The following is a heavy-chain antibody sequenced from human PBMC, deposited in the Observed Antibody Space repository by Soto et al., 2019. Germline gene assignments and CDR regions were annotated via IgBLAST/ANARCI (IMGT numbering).Heavy chain of an antibody. CDR3: ARLKQDYAVA. J-gene: IGHJ5*02. CDR2: MNPNSGNT. Sequence: QVQLVQSGAEVKKPGASVKVSCKASGYTFTSYDINWVRLATGQGLEWMGWMNPNSGNTAYAPKFQRRVTMTRNNSISTASMDMSSLRSEDTAVYHCARLKQDYAVAWGQGTLVTVSS. V-gene: IGHV1-8*01. D-gene: IGHD3-16*01. CDR1: GYTFTSYD.